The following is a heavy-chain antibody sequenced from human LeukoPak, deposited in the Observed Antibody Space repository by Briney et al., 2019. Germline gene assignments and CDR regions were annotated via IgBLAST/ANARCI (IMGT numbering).Heavy chain of an antibody. CDR2: IYYSGST. Sequence: SETLSLTCTVSGSSISSYYWSWIRQPPGKGLEWIGYIYYSGSTNYNPSLKSRVTISVDTSKNQFSLKLSSVTAADTAVYYCARDSEMEGGFDYWGQGTLVTVSS. J-gene: IGHJ4*02. CDR1: GSSISSYY. D-gene: IGHD5-24*01. V-gene: IGHV4-59*01. CDR3: ARDSEMEGGFDY.